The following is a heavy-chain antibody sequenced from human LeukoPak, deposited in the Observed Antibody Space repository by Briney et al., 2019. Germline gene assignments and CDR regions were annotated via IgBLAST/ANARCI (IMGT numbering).Heavy chain of an antibody. J-gene: IGHJ4*02. Sequence: GGSLRLSCAASGFTFSSYWMHWVRQAPGKGLVWVSRINSDGSSTSYADSVKGRFTISRDNAKNTLYLQMNSLRAEDTAVYYCARVPSGSYYNAVPFDYWGQGPLVTVSS. CDR3: ARVPSGSYYNAVPFDY. CDR1: GFTFSSYW. CDR2: INSDGSST. D-gene: IGHD3-10*01. V-gene: IGHV3-74*01.